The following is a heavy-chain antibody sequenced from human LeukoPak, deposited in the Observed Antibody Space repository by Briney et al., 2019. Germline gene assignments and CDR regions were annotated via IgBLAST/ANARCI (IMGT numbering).Heavy chain of an antibody. D-gene: IGHD3-22*01. Sequence: GGSLRLSCAASGFTFGDYWMSWVRQAPGKGLEWVANIKQDGSEKHYVDSLRGRFTISRDNAKNSLDLQMNSLRAEDTAAYFCARDLYYFDSSGYYASDLWGQGTLVTVSS. CDR1: GFTFGDYW. J-gene: IGHJ5*02. V-gene: IGHV3-7*01. CDR2: IKQDGSEK. CDR3: ARDLYYFDSSGYYASDL.